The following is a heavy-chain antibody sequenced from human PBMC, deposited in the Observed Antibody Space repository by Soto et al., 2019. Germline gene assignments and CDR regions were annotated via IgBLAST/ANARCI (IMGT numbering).Heavy chain of an antibody. D-gene: IGHD2-15*01. V-gene: IGHV6-1*01. CDR2: TYYRSKWYN. J-gene: IGHJ5*02. CDR3: ARSGQYCSGGSCYSGLGDWFDP. CDR1: VDSVSSNSAA. Sequence: SQTLSLTCAISVDSVSSNSAAWNCIRQSPSRGLEWLGRTYYRSKWYNDYAVSVKSRITINPDTSKNQFSLQLNSVTPEDTAVYYCARSGQYCSGGSCYSGLGDWFDPWGQGTLVTVSS.